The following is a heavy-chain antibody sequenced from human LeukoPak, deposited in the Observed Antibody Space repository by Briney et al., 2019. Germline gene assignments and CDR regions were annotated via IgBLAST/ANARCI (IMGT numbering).Heavy chain of an antibody. CDR3: ARDKVGFFGVVIYYYYMDV. Sequence: SVKVSCKASGGTFSSYAISWVRQAPGQGLEWMGGIIPIFGTANYAQKFQGRVTITADESTSTAYMELSSLRSEDTAVYYCARDKVGFFGVVIYYYYMDVWGEWITVTVSS. V-gene: IGHV1-69*13. CDR2: IIPIFGTA. CDR1: GGTFSSYA. J-gene: IGHJ6*03. D-gene: IGHD3-3*01.